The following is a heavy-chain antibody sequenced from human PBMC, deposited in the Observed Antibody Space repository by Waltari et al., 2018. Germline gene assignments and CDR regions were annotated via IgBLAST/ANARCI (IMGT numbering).Heavy chain of an antibody. CDR2: SYSCDSDT. J-gene: IGHJ4*02. Sequence: EVQLVQYGAEVKKPGESLKISCKGSGYTFTRFWIGWVRQTAGKGLELIGMSYSCDSDTRYSPSFQSQVTISSDKSISTAYLQWDSLEASDTAMYYCARRVEVVRGAIVQGEYWGQGTLVTVSS. CDR3: ARRVEVVRGAIVQGEY. CDR1: GYTFTRFW. V-gene: IGHV5-51*01. D-gene: IGHD3-10*01.